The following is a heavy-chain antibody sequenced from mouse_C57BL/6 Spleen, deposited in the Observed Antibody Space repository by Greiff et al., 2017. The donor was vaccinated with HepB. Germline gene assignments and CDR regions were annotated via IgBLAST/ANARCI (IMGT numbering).Heavy chain of an antibody. V-gene: IGHV5-4*01. Sequence: EVKLEESGGGLVKPGGSLKLSCAASGFTFSSYAMSWVRQTPEKRLEWVATISDGGSYTYYPDNVKGRFTISRDNAKNNLYLQMSHLKSEDTAMYYCARDRITTVVPFDYWGQGTTLTVSS. CDR1: GFTFSSYA. J-gene: IGHJ2*01. CDR2: ISDGGSYT. CDR3: ARDRITTVVPFDY. D-gene: IGHD1-1*01.